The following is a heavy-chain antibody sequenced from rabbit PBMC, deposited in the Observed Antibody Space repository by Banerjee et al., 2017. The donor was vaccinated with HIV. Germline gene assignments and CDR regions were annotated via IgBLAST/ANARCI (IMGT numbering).Heavy chain of an antibody. CDR1: GFSLSDNN. CDR3: ARDWAGDDYYTDFNL. D-gene: IGHD8-1*01. CDR2: IYAGSSGST. J-gene: IGHJ4*01. Sequence: QSLEESGGDLVQPEGSLTLTCKASGFSLSDNNMCWVRQAPGKGLEWIACIYAGSSGSTYYASWAKGRFTISKTSSTTVTLQMTSLTAADTATYFCARDWAGDDYYTDFNLWGPGTLVTVS. V-gene: IGHV1S40*01.